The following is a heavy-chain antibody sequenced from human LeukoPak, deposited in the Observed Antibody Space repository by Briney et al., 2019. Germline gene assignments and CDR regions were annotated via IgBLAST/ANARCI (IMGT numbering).Heavy chain of an antibody. CDR2: IYIDGST. J-gene: IGHJ4*02. CDR3: AKLPVY. Sequence: GGSLRLSCAASGFSVGSHYMTWVRQAPGQGLEWVSVIYIDGSTYYADSVEGRFTISRDNTKNTLYLQMNSLRPEDTAVYYCAKLPVYWGQGALVTVSS. V-gene: IGHV3-66*02. CDR1: GFSVGSHY. D-gene: IGHD4-23*01.